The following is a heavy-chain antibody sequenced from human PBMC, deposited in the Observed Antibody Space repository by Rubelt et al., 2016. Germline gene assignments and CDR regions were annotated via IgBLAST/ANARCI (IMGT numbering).Heavy chain of an antibody. J-gene: IGHJ5*02. CDR1: GYTFTSYG. D-gene: IGHD3-16*02. CDR2: ISASNGNT. V-gene: IGHV1-18*01. Sequence: QVQLVQSGAEVKKPGASVKVSCKASGYTFTSYGISWVRQAPGQGLEWMGWISASNGNTNYEQKLTGRVTMTTDTATSTAYMGLRSLRSDDTAVYYCARVMITFGGVIEVGWFDPWGQGTLVTVSS. CDR3: ARVMITFGGVIEVGWFDP.